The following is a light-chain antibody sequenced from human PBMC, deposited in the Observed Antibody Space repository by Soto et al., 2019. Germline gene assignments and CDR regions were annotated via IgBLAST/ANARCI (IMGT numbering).Light chain of an antibody. CDR2: DAS. CDR1: QSVGHMF. V-gene: IGKV3-20*01. J-gene: IGKJ1*01. CDR3: HQYASSFGT. Sequence: EIVLTQSPDTLSLSPGDRATLSCRASQSVGHMFLAWFQQKPGQAPRLLIFDASRRATGIPDRFSGSGSGTNFALTISRLEPEDFALYYCHQYASSFGTFGQGTKVDIK.